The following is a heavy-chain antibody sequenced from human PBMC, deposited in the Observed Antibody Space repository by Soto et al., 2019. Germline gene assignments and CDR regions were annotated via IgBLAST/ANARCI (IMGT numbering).Heavy chain of an antibody. J-gene: IGHJ4*02. V-gene: IGHV4-39*01. CDR1: GGSISSSSYY. Sequence: SETLSLTCTVSGGSISSSSYYWGWIRQPPGKGLEWIGSIYYSGSTYYNPSLKSRVTISVDTSKNQFSLKLSSVTAADTAVYYCARSVYYGSGSSIYWGQGTLVTVSS. CDR2: IYYSGST. D-gene: IGHD3-10*01. CDR3: ARSVYYGSGSSIY.